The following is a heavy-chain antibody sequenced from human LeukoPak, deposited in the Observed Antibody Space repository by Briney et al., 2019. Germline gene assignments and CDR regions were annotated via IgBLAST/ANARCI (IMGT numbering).Heavy chain of an antibody. V-gene: IGHV1-24*01. Sequence: ASVKVSRKVSGYTLTELSMHWVRQAPGKGLEWMGGFDPEDGETIYARKFQGRVTMTEDTSTDTAYMELSSLRSEDTAVYYCATDPAGGNPSYYFDYWGQGTLVTVSS. J-gene: IGHJ4*02. CDR1: GYTLTELS. CDR3: ATDPAGGNPSYYFDY. D-gene: IGHD1-14*01. CDR2: FDPEDGET.